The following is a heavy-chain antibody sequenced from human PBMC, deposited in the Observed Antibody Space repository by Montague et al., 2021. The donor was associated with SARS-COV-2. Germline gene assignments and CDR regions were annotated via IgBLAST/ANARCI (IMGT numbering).Heavy chain of an antibody. V-gene: IGHV6-1*01. J-gene: IGHJ4*02. CDR2: TYFRSKWYS. CDR1: GDSVSSNSAA. CDR3: TRSWGWKEPHYYFDH. Sequence: CAISGDSVSSNSAAWNWIRQSPSRGLEWLGRTYFRSKWYSEYAFSVKGRITTNADTSTSQFSLQVNSVTPEDTAIYYCTRSWGWKEPHYYFDHWGQRTLVIVSS. D-gene: IGHD1-14*01.